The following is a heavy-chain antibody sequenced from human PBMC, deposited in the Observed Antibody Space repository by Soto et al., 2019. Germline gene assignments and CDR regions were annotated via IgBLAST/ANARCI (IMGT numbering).Heavy chain of an antibody. D-gene: IGHD6-13*01. J-gene: IGHJ6*01. CDR3: ARGAVAGYYYYYGMDV. Sequence: PSETLSLTCTVSGGSISSSTYYWGWIRQPPGKGLEWIGSIYYSGNTYYNPSLKSRVTISVDTSKNQFSLKLSSVTAADTAVYYCARGAVAGYYYYYGMDVWGQGTTVT. V-gene: IGHV4-39*01. CDR1: GGSISSSTYY. CDR2: IYYSGNT.